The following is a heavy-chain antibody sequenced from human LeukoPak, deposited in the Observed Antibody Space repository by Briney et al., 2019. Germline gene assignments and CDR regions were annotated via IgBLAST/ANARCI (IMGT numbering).Heavy chain of an antibody. CDR3: ARADQAAARPSWFDP. V-gene: IGHV4-34*01. J-gene: IGHJ5*02. CDR1: GGSFSGYY. CDR2: INHSGST. D-gene: IGHD6-6*01. Sequence: SETLSLTCAVYGGSFSGYYWSWIRQPPGKGLEWIGEINHSGSTNYNPSLKSRVTISVDTSKNQFSLKLSSVTAADTAVYYCARADQAAARPSWFDPWGQGTLVTVSS.